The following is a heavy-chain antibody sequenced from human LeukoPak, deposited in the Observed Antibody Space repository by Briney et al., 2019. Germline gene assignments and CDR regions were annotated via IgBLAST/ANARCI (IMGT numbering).Heavy chain of an antibody. J-gene: IGHJ4*02. CDR3: ARYRVTTVTAGFDY. D-gene: IGHD4-11*01. V-gene: IGHV4-59*08. CDR2: IYYRGST. CDR1: GGSISNYY. Sequence: SETLSLTCSVSGGSISNYYWSWIRQPPGKGLEWIGYIYYRGSTNYNPSLKSRVTISLDTSKNQFSLKLSSVTAADTAVFYCARYRVTTVTAGFDYWGQGTLVTVSS.